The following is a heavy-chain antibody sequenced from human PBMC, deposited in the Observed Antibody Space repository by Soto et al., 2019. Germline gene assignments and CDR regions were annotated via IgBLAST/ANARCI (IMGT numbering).Heavy chain of an antibody. CDR2: IKQDGSEK. D-gene: IGHD6-6*01. CDR3: AAAYSTSSSCSF. CDR1: GFTFSNYW. V-gene: IGHV3-7*03. Sequence: EVQLVESGGGLVQPGGSLRLSCAASGFTFSNYWMGWVRQAPGKGLEWVANIKQDGSEKYYVDSVKGRFSSSRDNAKNSLYLQVNSLSAEDTAVYYCAAAYSTSSSCSFWGQGTLVTVCS. J-gene: IGHJ4*02.